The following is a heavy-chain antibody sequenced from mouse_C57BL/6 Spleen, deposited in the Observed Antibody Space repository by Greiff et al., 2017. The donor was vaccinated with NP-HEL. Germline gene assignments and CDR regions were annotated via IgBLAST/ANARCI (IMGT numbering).Heavy chain of an antibody. D-gene: IGHD2-4*01. V-gene: IGHV7-3*01. Sequence: EVHLVESGGGLVQPGGSLSLSCAASGFTFTDYYMSWVRQPPGKALEWLGFIRNKANGYTIEYSASVKGRFTISRDNSQSILYLQMNALRAEDSATYYCARSIYYDYADYPFYAMDYWGQGTSVTVSS. CDR2: IRNKANGYTI. J-gene: IGHJ4*01. CDR3: ARSIYYDYADYPFYAMDY. CDR1: GFTFTDYY.